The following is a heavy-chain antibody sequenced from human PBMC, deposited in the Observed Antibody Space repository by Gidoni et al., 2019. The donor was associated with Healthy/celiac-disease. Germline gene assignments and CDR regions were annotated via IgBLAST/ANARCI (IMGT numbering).Heavy chain of an antibody. CDR2: MSGSGGST. Sequence: EVPLLESGGGLVQPGGSLRLPCEDSALTFSRYAMSWVRQAPGQGLEWVSAMSGSGGSTYNAESVKCRFTISRDNSKNTLYLQMNSLRAEDTAVYYCAKDLKAASGPDPLDYWVQGTLVTVSS. CDR1: ALTFSRYA. J-gene: IGHJ4*02. D-gene: IGHD6-13*01. V-gene: IGHV3-23*01. CDR3: AKDLKAASGPDPLDY.